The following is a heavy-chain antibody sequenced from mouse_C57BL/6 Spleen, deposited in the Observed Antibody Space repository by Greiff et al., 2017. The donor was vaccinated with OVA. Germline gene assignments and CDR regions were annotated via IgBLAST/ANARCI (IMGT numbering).Heavy chain of an antibody. J-gene: IGHJ4*01. V-gene: IGHV5-16*01. CDR2: INYDGSST. CDR3: ARDGRAMDY. D-gene: IGHD1-1*01. CDR1: GFTFSDYY. Sequence: EVKLMESEGGLVQPGSSMKLSCTASGFTFSDYYMAWVRQVPEKGLEWVANINYDGSSTYYLDSLKSRFIISRDNAKNILYLQMSSLKSEDTATYYCARDGRAMDYWGQGTSVTVSS.